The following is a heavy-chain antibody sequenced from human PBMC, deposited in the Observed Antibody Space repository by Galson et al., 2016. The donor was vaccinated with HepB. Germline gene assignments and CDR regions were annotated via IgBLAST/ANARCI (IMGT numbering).Heavy chain of an antibody. V-gene: IGHV2-5*02. J-gene: IGHJ3*02. CDR3: AHSDWGSNAFDI. D-gene: IGHD7-27*01. CDR2: TYWDDDK. Sequence: PALVKPTQTLTLTCTFSGFSLTTSGVGVGWIRQPPGKALEWLALTYWDDDKRYSPSLESRLTINKDTSKNQVVLILTNMDPVDTATYYCAHSDWGSNAFDIWGQGTMVTVPS. CDR1: GFSLTTSGVG.